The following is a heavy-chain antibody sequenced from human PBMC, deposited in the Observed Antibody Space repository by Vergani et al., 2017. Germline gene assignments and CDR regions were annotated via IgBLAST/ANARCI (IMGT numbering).Heavy chain of an antibody. CDR3: ARVRVAYCGGDCYFGYY. CDR1: GFTFSSYS. CDR2: ISSSSSTI. J-gene: IGHJ4*02. D-gene: IGHD2-21*01. Sequence: EVQLVESGGGLVQPGGSLRLSCAASGFTFSSYSMNWVRQAPGKGLEWVSYISSSSSTIYSADSVKGRFTISSDNAKNSLYLQMNSLRDEDTAVYYCARVRVAYCGGDCYFGYYWGQGTLVTVSS. V-gene: IGHV3-48*02.